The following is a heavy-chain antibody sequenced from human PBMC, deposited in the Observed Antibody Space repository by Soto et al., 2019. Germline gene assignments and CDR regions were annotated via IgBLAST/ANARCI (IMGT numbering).Heavy chain of an antibody. D-gene: IGHD2-2*01. CDR2: IKEDASEE. CDR1: GFTFSTYW. V-gene: IGHV3-7*01. CDR3: ATAISSAFSNFDS. Sequence: EVQLVQSGGDLVQPGGSLRLSCVASGFTFSTYWMTWVRQAPGKGLEWVAGIKEDASEEGYVDSVKGRFRISRDNAKNSLYLQLNSMRAEDTAVYYCATAISSAFSNFDSWGQGSLVTVSS. J-gene: IGHJ4*02.